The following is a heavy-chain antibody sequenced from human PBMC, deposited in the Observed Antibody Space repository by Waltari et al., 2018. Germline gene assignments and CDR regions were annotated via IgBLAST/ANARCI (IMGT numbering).Heavy chain of an antibody. J-gene: IGHJ4*02. CDR1: GGPSGSSS. CDR3: ASYSSSWSLAFDY. Sequence: QVQLQGSGPGRVRPRETLPPTGIAPGGPSGSSSGSWIRQPPGKGLEWIGYIYYSGSTNYNPSLKSRVTISVDTSKNQFSLKLSSVTAADTAVYYCASYSSSWSLAFDYWGQGTLVTVSS. D-gene: IGHD6-6*01. V-gene: IGHV4-59*08. CDR2: IYYSGST.